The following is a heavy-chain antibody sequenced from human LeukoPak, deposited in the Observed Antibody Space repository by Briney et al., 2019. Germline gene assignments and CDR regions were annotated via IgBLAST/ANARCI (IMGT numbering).Heavy chain of an antibody. V-gene: IGHV4-59*01. CDR2: IYYSGST. CDR1: GGSISHCY. CDR3: ARGYYDSSGYLISYNWFDP. J-gene: IGHJ5*02. D-gene: IGHD3-22*01. Sequence: PSETLSLTCTVSGGSISHCYWSWIRQPPGKGLEWIGYIYYSGSTNYNPSLKSRVTISVDTSKNQFSLKLSSVTAADTAVYYCARGYYDSSGYLISYNWFDPWGQGTLVTVSS.